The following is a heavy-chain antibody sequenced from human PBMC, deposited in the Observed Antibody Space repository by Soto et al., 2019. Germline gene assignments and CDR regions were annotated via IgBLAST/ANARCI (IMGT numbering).Heavy chain of an antibody. CDR2: ISSTTNYI. J-gene: IGHJ4*02. CDR1: GFIFTRYS. CDR3: ATVAEGVLPAAPFDY. Sequence: GGSLRLSCAASGFIFTRYSMNWVRQAPGKGLEWVSSISSTTNYIYYGDSMKGRFTISRDNAKNSLYLEMNSLRSEDTAVYYCATVAEGVLPAAPFDYWGQGTLVTVSS. D-gene: IGHD2-2*01. V-gene: IGHV3-21*04.